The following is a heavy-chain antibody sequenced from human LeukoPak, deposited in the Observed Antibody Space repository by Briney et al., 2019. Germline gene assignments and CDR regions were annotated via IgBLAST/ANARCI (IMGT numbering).Heavy chain of an antibody. J-gene: IGHJ6*03. CDR2: ISSSGRTI. Sequence: GGSLRLSCAASGYTLSSFEMNWVRQAPGKGLEWVSYISSSGRTIYYADSVKGRFTISRDNSKNSLYLQMNSLRTEDTALYYCAKDIGREDDILTPYYYYYMDVWGKGTTVTISS. V-gene: IGHV3-48*03. CDR1: GYTLSSFE. D-gene: IGHD3-9*01. CDR3: AKDIGREDDILTPYYYYYMDV.